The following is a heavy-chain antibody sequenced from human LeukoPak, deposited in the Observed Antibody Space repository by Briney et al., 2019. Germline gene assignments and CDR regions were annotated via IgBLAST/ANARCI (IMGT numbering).Heavy chain of an antibody. CDR1: GFTFSDYS. Sequence: GGSLRLSCAASGFTFSDYSMNWVRQAPGKGLEWVGRIISKNDGGTTDYAAPVKGRFAISRDDSKHTLYLQVNSLQTEDTAVYYCTTGNWGSFSYWGQGTLVTVSS. D-gene: IGHD7-27*01. CDR3: TTGNWGSFSY. J-gene: IGHJ4*02. V-gene: IGHV3-15*01. CDR2: IISKNDGGTT.